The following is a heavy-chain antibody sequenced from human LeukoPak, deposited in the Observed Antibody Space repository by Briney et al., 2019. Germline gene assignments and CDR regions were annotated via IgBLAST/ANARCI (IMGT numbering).Heavy chain of an antibody. CDR1: GGSISSYY. CDR2: IYYSGST. CDR3: ARRHVVGGTFAFDI. J-gene: IGHJ3*02. V-gene: IGHV4-59*08. Sequence: TSETLSLTCTVSGGSISSYYWGWIRQPPGKGLEWIGYIYYSGSTNYNPSLKSRVTISVDTSKNQFSLTLNSVTAADKTVYYCARRHVVGGTFAFDIWGQGTMVTVSS. D-gene: IGHD1-26*01.